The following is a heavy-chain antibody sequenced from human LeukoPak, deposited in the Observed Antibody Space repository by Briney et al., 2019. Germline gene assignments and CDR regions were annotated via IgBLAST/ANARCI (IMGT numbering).Heavy chain of an antibody. Sequence: SETLSLTCTVSGGSISSGDYYWSWIRQPPGKGLEWIGYIYYSGSTYYNPSLTSRVTISVETSKNQFPLKLSSVTAADTAVYYCARLIGVQNAFDIWGQGTMVTVSS. CDR2: IYYSGST. CDR1: GGSISSGDYY. CDR3: ARLIGVQNAFDI. V-gene: IGHV4-30-4*08. J-gene: IGHJ3*02. D-gene: IGHD3-3*01.